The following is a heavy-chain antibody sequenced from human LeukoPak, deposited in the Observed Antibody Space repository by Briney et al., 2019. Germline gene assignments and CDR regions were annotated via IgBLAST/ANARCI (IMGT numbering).Heavy chain of an antibody. CDR3: ARDNWWGWELPRLYFDL. V-gene: IGHV3-15*01. J-gene: IGHJ2*01. CDR1: GFTFSSYW. Sequence: PGGSLRLSCAASGFTFSSYWMSWVRQAPGKGLEWVGRFKGKTDGGTIDYAAPVKGRFTISRDDSENTLYLEMNSLKTEDTAVYYCARDNWWGWELPRLYFDLWGRGTLVTVSS. D-gene: IGHD1-26*01. CDR2: FKGKTDGGTI.